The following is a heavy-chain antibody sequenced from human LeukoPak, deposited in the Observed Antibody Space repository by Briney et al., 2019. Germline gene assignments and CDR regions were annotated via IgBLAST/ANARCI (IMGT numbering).Heavy chain of an antibody. CDR1: GYTFSNFG. CDR2: ISGNNDNP. D-gene: IGHD2-2*01. J-gene: IGHJ4*02. CDR3: ARDGTSTDDC. V-gene: IGHV1-18*01. Sequence: ASVKVSCKASGYTFSNFGISWVRQAPGQGLEWMGWISGNNDNPNYGQKFQGRFTVTTDSSTSTAYMELRNLRSDDTAVYYCARDGTSTDDCWGQGTLVTVSS.